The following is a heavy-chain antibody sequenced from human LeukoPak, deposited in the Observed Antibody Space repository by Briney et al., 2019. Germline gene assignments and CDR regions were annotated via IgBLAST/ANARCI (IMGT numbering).Heavy chain of an antibody. D-gene: IGHD4-17*01. CDR1: GYTFTNYG. V-gene: IGHV1-18*01. CDR3: ARGATKVTSVIHMDV. J-gene: IGHJ6*03. CDR2: ITPYNGYT. Sequence: GASVNVSCKASGYTFTNYGIHWVRQVAGQGFEWMGWITPYNGYTNYALKFQDRVTMTTDTSTSTVYMELRSLISDDTAVYYCARGATKVTSVIHMDVWGKGTTVIVSS.